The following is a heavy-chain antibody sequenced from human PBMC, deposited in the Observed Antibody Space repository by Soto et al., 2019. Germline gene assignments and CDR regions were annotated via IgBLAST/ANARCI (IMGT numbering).Heavy chain of an antibody. CDR3: AKESLGYCSGGSCYLGFYYYYYYGMDV. V-gene: IGHV3-23*01. CDR2: ISGSGGST. Sequence: GGSLRLSCAASGFTFSSYAMSWVRQAPGKGLEWVSAISGSGGSTYYADSVKGRFTISRDNSKNTLYLQMNSLRAEDTAVYYCAKESLGYCSGGSCYLGFYYYYYYGMDVWGQGTTVTVSS. CDR1: GFTFSSYA. D-gene: IGHD2-15*01. J-gene: IGHJ6*02.